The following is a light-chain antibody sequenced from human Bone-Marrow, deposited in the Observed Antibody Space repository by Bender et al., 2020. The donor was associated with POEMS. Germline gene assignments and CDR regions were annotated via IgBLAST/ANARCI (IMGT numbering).Light chain of an antibody. CDR3: ATWDANLSGPYVV. CDR1: SSNIASNY. CDR2: KTY. Sequence: QSVLTQPPSVSGTPGQRVTISCSGSSSNIASNYVYWYQQLPGTAPKLLIYKTYQRPSGVPDRFSGSKSGTSASLAISGLRSEDEADYYCATWDANLSGPYVVFGGGTKLTVL. V-gene: IGLV1-47*01. J-gene: IGLJ2*01.